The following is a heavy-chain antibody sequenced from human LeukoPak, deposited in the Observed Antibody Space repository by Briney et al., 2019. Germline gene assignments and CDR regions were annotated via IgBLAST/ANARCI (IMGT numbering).Heavy chain of an antibody. CDR2: ITTFSGKT. CDR3: ASGYDSSGYHPYYFDY. V-gene: IGHV1-18*01. CDR1: NYTFTSYG. D-gene: IGHD3-22*01. J-gene: IGHJ4*02. Sequence: ASVKVSCKASNYTFTSYGIHWVRQAPGQGLEWMGWITTFSGKTKYAQKLQDRVTMTTDTSTSTAYMELRSLRSDDTAVYYCASGYDSSGYHPYYFDYWGQGTLVTVSS.